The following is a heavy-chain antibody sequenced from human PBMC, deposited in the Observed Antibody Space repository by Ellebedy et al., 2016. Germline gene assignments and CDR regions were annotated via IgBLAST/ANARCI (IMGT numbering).Heavy chain of an antibody. D-gene: IGHD2-15*01. Sequence: GGSLRLSCAASGFTFSNYGMTWVRQAPGKGLEWVSVISGSGGRTYYADSVKGQFTISRDNSKNTLYLQMNSLRAEDTAVYFCAKDSLSSSSSWEKLRRSLYGLDVWGQGTTVTVSS. CDR2: ISGSGGRT. J-gene: IGHJ6*02. CDR3: AKDSLSSSSSWEKLRRSLYGLDV. CDR1: GFTFSNYG. V-gene: IGHV3-23*01.